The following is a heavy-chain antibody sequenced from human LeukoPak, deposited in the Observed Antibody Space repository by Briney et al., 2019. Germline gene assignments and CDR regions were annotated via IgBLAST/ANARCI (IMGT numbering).Heavy chain of an antibody. V-gene: IGHV1-8*01. J-gene: IGHJ3*02. CDR1: GYTFTSYD. CDR3: ARGGREWFGRRDAFDI. CDR2: MNPNSGNT. D-gene: IGHD3-10*01. Sequence: ASVKVSCKASGYTFTSYDINWVRQATGQGLEWMGWMNPNSGNTGYAQKFQGRVTMTRNTSISTAYMELSSLRSEDTAVYYCARGGREWFGRRDAFDIWGQGTMVTVSS.